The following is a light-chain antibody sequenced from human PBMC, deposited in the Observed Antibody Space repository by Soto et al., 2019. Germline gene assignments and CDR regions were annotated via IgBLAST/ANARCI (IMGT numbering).Light chain of an antibody. CDR1: SSDIGSYNY. J-gene: IGLJ1*01. CDR3: SSYTSSSTLFYV. V-gene: IGLV2-14*03. Sequence: QSALTQPASVSGSPGQSITISCTGTSSDIGSYNYVSWYQHHPGKAPKLIIYDVSNRPSGVSNRFSGSKSGNTASLTISGLQAEDEADYYCSSYTSSSTLFYVFGTGTKVTVL. CDR2: DVS.